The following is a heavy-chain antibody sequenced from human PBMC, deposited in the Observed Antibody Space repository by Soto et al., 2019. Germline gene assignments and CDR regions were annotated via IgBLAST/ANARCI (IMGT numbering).Heavy chain of an antibody. V-gene: IGHV1-2*04. Sequence: ASVKVSCKASGYTFTGYYMHWVRQAPGQGLEWMGWINPNSGGTNYAQKFQGWVTMTRDTSISTAYMELSRLRSDDTAVYYCARAGNWSYGFEAFDIWGQGTMVTVSS. D-gene: IGHD1-7*01. CDR3: ARAGNWSYGFEAFDI. CDR1: GYTFTGYY. J-gene: IGHJ3*02. CDR2: INPNSGGT.